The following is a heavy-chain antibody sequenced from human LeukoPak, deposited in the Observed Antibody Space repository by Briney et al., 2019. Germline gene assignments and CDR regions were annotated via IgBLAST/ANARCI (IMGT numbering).Heavy chain of an antibody. D-gene: IGHD5-12*01. Sequence: SQTLSLTCAISGDSVSSNSAWNWIRQSPSRGLEWLGRTYYRSNWYKDYAASVKSRITINPDTSKNQFTLQLNSVTPEDTAVYYCAREKVVATTHYYYYYYMDVWGKGTTVTVSS. CDR2: TYYRSNWYK. J-gene: IGHJ6*03. CDR3: AREKVVATTHYYYYYYMDV. V-gene: IGHV6-1*01. CDR1: GDSVSSNSA.